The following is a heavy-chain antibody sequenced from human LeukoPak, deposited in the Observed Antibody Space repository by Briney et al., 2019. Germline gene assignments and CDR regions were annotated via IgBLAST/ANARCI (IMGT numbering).Heavy chain of an antibody. CDR2: ISAYNGNT. V-gene: IGHV1-18*01. CDR3: ARDTGLRSRTPYDY. CDR1: GVTFNSYA. Sequence: ASVKVSCKASGVTFNSYAISWVRQAPGQGLEWMGWISAYNGNTNYAQKLQGRVTMTTDTSTSTAYMELRSLRSDDTAVYYCARDTGLRSRTPYDYWGQGTLVTVSS. J-gene: IGHJ4*02. D-gene: IGHD4-17*01.